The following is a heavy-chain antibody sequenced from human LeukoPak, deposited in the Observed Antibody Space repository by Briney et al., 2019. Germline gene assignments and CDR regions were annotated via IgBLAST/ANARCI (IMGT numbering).Heavy chain of an antibody. CDR3: ARAYGSGSHGY. V-gene: IGHV3-30*03. CDR1: GFTFSSYG. D-gene: IGHD3-10*01. J-gene: IGHJ4*02. CDR2: ISYDGSNK. Sequence: QPGGSLRLSCAASGFTFSSYGMHWVRQAPGKGLEWVAVISYDGSNKYYADSVKGRFTISRDNAKNSLYLQMDSLRDDDTAVYYCARAYGSGSHGYWGQGTLVTVSS.